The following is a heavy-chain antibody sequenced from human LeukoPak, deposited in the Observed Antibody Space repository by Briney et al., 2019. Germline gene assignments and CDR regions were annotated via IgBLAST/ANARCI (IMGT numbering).Heavy chain of an antibody. D-gene: IGHD3-22*01. CDR2: IYYSGST. J-gene: IGHJ3*02. Sequence: SETLSLTCTVSGGSISSYYWSWIRQPPGKGLEWVGDIYYSGSTNYNPSLKSRVTISVDTSKNQFSLKLSSVTAADTAVYYCAREHYDSSGYSDAFDIWGQGTMVTVSS. CDR3: AREHYDSSGYSDAFDI. CDR1: GGSISSYY. V-gene: IGHV4-59*01.